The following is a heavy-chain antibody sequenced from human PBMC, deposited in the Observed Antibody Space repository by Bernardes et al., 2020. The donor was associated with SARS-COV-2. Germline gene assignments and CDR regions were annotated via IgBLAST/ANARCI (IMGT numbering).Heavy chain of an antibody. CDR3: ARVYCSSTSCPGFDAFDI. Sequence: SVKVSCKASGGTFSSYTISWVRQAPGQGLEWMGRIIPILGIANYAQKFQGRVTITADKSTSTAYMELSSLRSEDTAVYYCARVYCSSTSCPGFDAFDIWGQGTVVTVSS. J-gene: IGHJ3*02. D-gene: IGHD2-2*01. CDR1: GGTFSSYT. CDR2: IIPILGIA. V-gene: IGHV1-69*02.